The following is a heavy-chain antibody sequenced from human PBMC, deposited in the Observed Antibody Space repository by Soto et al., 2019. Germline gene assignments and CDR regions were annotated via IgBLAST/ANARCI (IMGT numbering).Heavy chain of an antibody. CDR2: INPNSGGT. CDR1: GYTFTSYG. V-gene: IGHV1-2*04. CDR3: ARQSSYCSGGGCSLIAEGREAFDI. J-gene: IGHJ3*02. D-gene: IGHD2-15*01. Sequence: ASVKVSCKASGYTFTSYGISWVRQAPGQGLEWMGWINPNSGGTNYAQKFQGWVTMTRDTSISTAYMELSRLRSDDTAVHYCARQSSYCSGGGCSLIAEGREAFDIWGQGTMVTVSS.